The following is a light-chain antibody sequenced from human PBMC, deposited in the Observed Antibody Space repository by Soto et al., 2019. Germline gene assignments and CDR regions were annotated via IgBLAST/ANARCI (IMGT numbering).Light chain of an antibody. CDR3: QQYNSYPWWT. V-gene: IGKV1-5*03. J-gene: IGKJ1*01. CDR2: KAS. Sequence: DIQMTQSPSTLSASVGDRVTITCRASQSISSWLAWYQQKPGKAPKLLIYKASSLESGVPSRFSGSGSGTEFTLTISSLQPDDFATYYCQQYNSYPWWTFGQGTKVEIK. CDR1: QSISSW.